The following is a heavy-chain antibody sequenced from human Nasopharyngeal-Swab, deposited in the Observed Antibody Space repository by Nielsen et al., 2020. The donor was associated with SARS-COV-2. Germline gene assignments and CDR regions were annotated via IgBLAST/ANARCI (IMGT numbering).Heavy chain of an antibody. V-gene: IGHV4-34*01. CDR1: GGSISSYY. J-gene: IGHJ4*02. CDR3: ARGGVRYCSSTSCPNFDY. Sequence: SETLSLTCTVSGGSISSYYWSWIRQPPGKGLEWIGEINHSGSTNYNPSLKSRVTISVDTSKNQFSLKLSSVTAADTAVYYCARGGVRYCSSTSCPNFDYWGQGTLVTVSS. CDR2: INHSGST. D-gene: IGHD2-2*01.